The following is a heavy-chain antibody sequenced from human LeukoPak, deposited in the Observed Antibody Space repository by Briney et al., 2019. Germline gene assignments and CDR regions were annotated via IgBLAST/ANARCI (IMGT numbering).Heavy chain of an antibody. J-gene: IGHJ2*01. CDR2: ISGDGYDT. Sequence: GGSLRLSCAASGFSLADCAMHWVRQVPGKGLEWVSLISGDGYDTYYAASVKGRFTISRDNSKDMLYLQMNSLRVDDTAVYYCARDPNSGYDMVWYLDLWGRGTLVTVSS. CDR1: GFSLADCA. CDR3: ARDPNSGYDMVWYLDL. D-gene: IGHD5-12*01. V-gene: IGHV3-43*02.